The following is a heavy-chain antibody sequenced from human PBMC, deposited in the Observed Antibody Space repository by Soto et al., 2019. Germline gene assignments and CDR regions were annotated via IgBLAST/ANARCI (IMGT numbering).Heavy chain of an antibody. V-gene: IGHV4-59*12. D-gene: IGHD2-2*02. CDR3: ARVGCGSTSCFTRWFDP. CDR1: GASITSSY. Sequence: SETLSLTCTVSGASITSSYWSWIRQSPGKRLEWIAYVHYSGSTNYNPSLKSRVTISVDTSKNQFSLKLNSVTAADTAVYYCARVGCGSTSCFTRWFDPWGQGTLVTVSS. J-gene: IGHJ5*02. CDR2: VHYSGST.